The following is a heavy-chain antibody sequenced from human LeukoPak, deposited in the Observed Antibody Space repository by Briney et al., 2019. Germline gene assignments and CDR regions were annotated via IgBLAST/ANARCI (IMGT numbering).Heavy chain of an antibody. J-gene: IGHJ4*02. Sequence: SETLSLTCTVSGASVNTDCWSWIRQPPGKGLEWIGYTNNSGSTNYNPSLKSRVTISVDTSKNHFSLRLTSVTAADTAMYYCARDRGEGRERPFDYWGRGTLVTVSS. CDR2: TNNSGST. CDR3: ARDRGEGRERPFDY. D-gene: IGHD1-26*01. V-gene: IGHV4-59*02. CDR1: GASVNTDC.